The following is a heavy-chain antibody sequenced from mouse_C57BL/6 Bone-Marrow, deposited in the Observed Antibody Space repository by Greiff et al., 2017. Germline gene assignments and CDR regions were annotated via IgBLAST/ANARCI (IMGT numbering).Heavy chain of an antibody. V-gene: IGHV1-59*01. Sequence: VQLQQPGAELVRPGTSVKLSCKASGYTFTSYWMHWVKQRPGQGLEWIGVIDPSDSYTNYNPKFKGKATLTVDTSSSTAYMQLSSLTSEDSAVYYWAREDMDSSGSGGDYWGQGTSVTVSS. J-gene: IGHJ4*01. CDR1: GYTFTSYW. CDR2: IDPSDSYT. D-gene: IGHD3-2*02. CDR3: AREDMDSSGSGGDY.